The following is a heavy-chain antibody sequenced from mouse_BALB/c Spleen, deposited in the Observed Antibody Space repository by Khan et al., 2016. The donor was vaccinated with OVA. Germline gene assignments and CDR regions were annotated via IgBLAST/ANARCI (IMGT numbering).Heavy chain of an antibody. CDR2: IDPANGNT. CDR1: DFNIKDTY. J-gene: IGHJ3*01. CDR3: ASFDYDVGAWFAY. Sequence: VQLQQSGAELVKPGASVKLSCTTSDFNIKDTYIHWVRQRPEQGLEWIGEIDPANGNTKYDPKFQGKATLTVDTSSNTAYLQLSSLTSEDTDVYYCASFDYDVGAWFAYWGQGTLVTVSA. V-gene: IGHV14-3*02. D-gene: IGHD2-4*01.